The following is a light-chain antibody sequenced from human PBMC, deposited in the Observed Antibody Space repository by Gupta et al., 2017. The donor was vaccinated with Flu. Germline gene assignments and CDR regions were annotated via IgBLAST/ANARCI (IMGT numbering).Light chain of an antibody. Sequence: HLTQSPSTVSASIGSSVIFTCRARHIRNWLAWYQQKPGKAPQLLITAASNLEGGVPSRFSGSASGTEFTLTISSLQPDDFATYYCQHYNGYRLTFGRGTKVDVK. CDR3: QHYNGYRLT. V-gene: IGKV1-5*01. CDR2: AAS. J-gene: IGKJ4*01. CDR1: HIRNW.